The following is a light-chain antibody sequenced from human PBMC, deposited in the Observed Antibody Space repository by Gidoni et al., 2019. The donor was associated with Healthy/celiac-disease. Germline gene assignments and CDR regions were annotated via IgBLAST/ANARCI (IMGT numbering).Light chain of an antibody. CDR3: QVWDSSSDHL. CDR1: NIGSKS. J-gene: IGLJ2*01. CDR2: DDS. Sequence: SYVLTQPPSASVAPGQTARITCGGNNIGSKSVHWYQQKPGQAPVLVVYDDSDRPSGIPKPFSGSNSGNTATLTISRVGAGDEADYYCQVWDSSSDHLFGGGTKLTVL. V-gene: IGLV3-21*02.